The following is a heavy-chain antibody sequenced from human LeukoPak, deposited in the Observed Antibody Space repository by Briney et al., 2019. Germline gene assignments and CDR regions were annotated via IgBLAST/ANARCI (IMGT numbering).Heavy chain of an antibody. J-gene: IGHJ5*02. CDR1: GFTFSNYW. CDR3: ARVKEQWLGWFDP. D-gene: IGHD6-19*01. Sequence: PGGSLRLSCAASGFTFSNYWMHWVRQAPGKGLVWVSRINSDGSSTSYADSVKGRFTISRDNAKNTLYLQMNSLRAEDTAVYYCARVKEQWLGWFDPWGQGTLVTVSS. CDR2: INSDGSST. V-gene: IGHV3-74*01.